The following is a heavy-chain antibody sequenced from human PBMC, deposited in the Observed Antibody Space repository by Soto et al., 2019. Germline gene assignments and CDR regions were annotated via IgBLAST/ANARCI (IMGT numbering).Heavy chain of an antibody. CDR3: ARDKVGGSAYDF. Sequence: VASVKVSCKASGYRFSNYAIHWVRQAPGQSLEWMGWVDGGNGDTVSSQKFQDRVTISRDASASTAYMELSSLTFEDSAVYYCARDKVGGSAYDFWGQGTLVTVSS. J-gene: IGHJ4*02. CDR1: GYRFSNYA. V-gene: IGHV1-3*01. CDR2: VDGGNGDT. D-gene: IGHD6-19*01.